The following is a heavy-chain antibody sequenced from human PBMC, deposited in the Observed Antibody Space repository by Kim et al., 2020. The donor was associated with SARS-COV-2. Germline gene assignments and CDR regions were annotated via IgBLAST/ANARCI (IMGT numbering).Heavy chain of an antibody. CDR3: VRGRVGVVPSPILGIGPYYEYPAMDV. V-gene: IGHV4-34*01. D-gene: IGHD2-2*02. Sequence: SETLSLTCAVYGGSFSGYQWTWIRQPPGKGLEWIGEINHSGSTNCNPSLKSRITISLDTSKNQFSLKLRSVTAADTAVYYCVRGRVGVVPSPILGIGPYYEYPAMDVWGQGTTVTVSS. CDR1: GGSFSGYQ. J-gene: IGHJ6*02. CDR2: INHSGST.